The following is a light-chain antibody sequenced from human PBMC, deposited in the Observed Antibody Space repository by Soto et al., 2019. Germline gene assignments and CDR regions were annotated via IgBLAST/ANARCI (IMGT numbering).Light chain of an antibody. CDR2: DGS. CDR1: QSIVSW. CDR3: QQTLSFPPT. Sequence: DIQMTQSPSTLSASVGDRVTITCRASQSIVSWLAWYQQKPGKAPNLLIFDGSSLKSGVPSRFSGSGSGTDFTLTISSLQPDDFATYYCQQTLSFPPTFGQLTKVDSK. J-gene: IGKJ1*01. V-gene: IGKV1-5*01.